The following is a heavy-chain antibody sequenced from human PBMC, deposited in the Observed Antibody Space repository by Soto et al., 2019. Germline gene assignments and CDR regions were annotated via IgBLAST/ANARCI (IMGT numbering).Heavy chain of an antibody. CDR1: GYTFTSYY. CDR3: ARRDCISTNCYVTWFDP. V-gene: IGHV1-46*01. D-gene: IGHD2-2*01. J-gene: IGHJ5*02. CDR2: ISPSGGST. Sequence: GASVKVSCKASGYTFTSYYMSWVRQAPGQGLEWMGIISPSGGSTTYAQKFQGRVTMTSDTSTSTVYMELSGLRSEDTAVYYCARRDCISTNCYVTWFDPWGQGTLVTVSS.